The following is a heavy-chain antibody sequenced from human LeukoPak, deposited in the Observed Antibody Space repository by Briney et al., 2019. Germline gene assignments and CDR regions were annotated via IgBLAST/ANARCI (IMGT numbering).Heavy chain of an antibody. D-gene: IGHD4-17*01. CDR1: GFTFSSYW. Sequence: GGSLRLSCAASGFTFSSYWMHWVRQAPGKGLVWVSRISSEGSSISYADSVKGRFTISRDNAKNTLYLQMNSLRAEDTAVYYCARGDNTVTGYYYYGMDVWGQGTTVTVSS. CDR3: ARGDNTVTGYYYYGMDV. J-gene: IGHJ6*02. CDR2: ISSEGSSI. V-gene: IGHV3-74*01.